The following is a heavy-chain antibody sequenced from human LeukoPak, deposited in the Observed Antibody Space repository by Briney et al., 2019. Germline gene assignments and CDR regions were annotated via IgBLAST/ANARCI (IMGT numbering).Heavy chain of an antibody. V-gene: IGHV3-11*01. J-gene: IGHJ4*02. D-gene: IGHD3-22*01. CDR2: ISSSGSTI. CDR1: GFTFSDYY. Sequence: PGGSLRLSCAASGFTFSDYYMSWIRQAPGEGLEWVSYISSSGSTIYYADSVKGRFTISRDNAKNSLYLQMNSLRAGDTAVYYCAKCLHYFDSSGYPDYWGQGTLVTVSS. CDR3: AKCLHYFDSSGYPDY.